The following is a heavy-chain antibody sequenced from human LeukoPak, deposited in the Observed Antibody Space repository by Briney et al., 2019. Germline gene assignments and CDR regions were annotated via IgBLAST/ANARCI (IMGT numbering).Heavy chain of an antibody. D-gene: IGHD2-2*01. Sequence: ASVKVSCKVSGYTLTELSMHWVRQAPGKGLEWMGGFDPEDGETIYAQKSQGRVTMTEDTSTDTAYMELSSLRSEDTAVYYCATACSSTSCYAFDYWGQGTLVTVSS. CDR3: ATACSSTSCYAFDY. V-gene: IGHV1-24*01. CDR1: GYTLTELS. CDR2: FDPEDGET. J-gene: IGHJ4*02.